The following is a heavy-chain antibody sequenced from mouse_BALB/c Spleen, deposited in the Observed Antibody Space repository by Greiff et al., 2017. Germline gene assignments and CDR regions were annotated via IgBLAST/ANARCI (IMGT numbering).Heavy chain of an antibody. V-gene: IGHV1S135*01. Sequence: VHVKQSGPELMKPGASVKISCKASGYSFTSYYMHWVKQSHGKSLEWIGYIVPFNGGTSYNQKFKGKATLTVDKSSSTAYMHLSSLTSEDSAVYYCARHYGNSPYYFDYWGQGTTLTVSS. CDR3: ARHYGNSPYYFDY. D-gene: IGHD2-1*01. J-gene: IGHJ2*01. CDR1: GYSFTSYY. CDR2: IVPFNGGT.